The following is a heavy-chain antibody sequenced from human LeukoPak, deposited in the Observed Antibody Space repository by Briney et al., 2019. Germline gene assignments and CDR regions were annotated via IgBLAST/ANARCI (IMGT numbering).Heavy chain of an antibody. CDR3: AKCRQQMAVTRGTFDH. Sequence: GGSLRLSCAASGFTFSNYAMSWVRQTPEKGLEWVSSISGSGGSTDYADSVKGRFTISRDNSKNTLSPQMNSLRAEDTAVYYCAKCRQQMAVTRGTFDHWGQGTLVTVSS. CDR1: GFTFSNYA. D-gene: IGHD4-17*01. V-gene: IGHV3-23*01. J-gene: IGHJ4*02. CDR2: ISGSGGST.